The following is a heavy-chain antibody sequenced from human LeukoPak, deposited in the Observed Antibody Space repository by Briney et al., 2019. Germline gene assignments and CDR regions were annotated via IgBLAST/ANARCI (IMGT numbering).Heavy chain of an antibody. J-gene: IGHJ4*02. CDR3: ARDAAVGYVFDY. CDR1: GFTFSSYS. V-gene: IGHV3-21*01. D-gene: IGHD5-12*01. CDR2: ISSSSYI. Sequence: TGGSLRLSCAASGFTFSSYSMNWVRQAPGKGLEWVSSISSSSYIYYADSVKGRFTISRDNAKNSLYLQMNSLRAEDTAVYYCARDAAVGYVFDYWGQGTLVTVSS.